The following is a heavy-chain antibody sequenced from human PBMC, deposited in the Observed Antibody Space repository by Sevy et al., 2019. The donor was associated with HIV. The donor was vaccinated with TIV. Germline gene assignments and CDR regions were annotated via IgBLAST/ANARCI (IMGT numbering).Heavy chain of an antibody. CDR3: ARRRSGSSSGRWFDP. J-gene: IGHJ5*02. V-gene: IGHV4-39*01. CDR1: GDSISSSSYY. D-gene: IGHD6-6*01. CDR2: VYYTGIS. Sequence: SETLSLTCTVSGDSISSSSYYWGWIRQPPGKGLEWIGSVYYTGISFYTPSLKSRVTLSVDTSKNQFSLKLTSVTAADTAVYYCARRRSGSSSGRWFDPWGQGALVTVSS.